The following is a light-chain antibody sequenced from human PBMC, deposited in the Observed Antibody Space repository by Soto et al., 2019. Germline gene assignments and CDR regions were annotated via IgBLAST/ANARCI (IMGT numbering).Light chain of an antibody. CDR2: GAS. J-gene: IGKJ3*01. CDR1: QSVSSN. Sequence: EIVMTQSPATLSVSPGERATLSCRASQSVSSNLAWYQQKPGQAPRLLIYGASTRATGVPARFSGSRSGTELTRTVSSLQSEDFAVYYCQQYNNWPPWTFGPGTKVDIK. V-gene: IGKV3-15*01. CDR3: QQYNNWPPWT.